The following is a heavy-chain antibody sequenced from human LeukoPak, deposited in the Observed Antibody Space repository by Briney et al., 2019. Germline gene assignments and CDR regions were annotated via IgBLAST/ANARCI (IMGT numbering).Heavy chain of an antibody. CDR2: FYPEDGET. Sequence: GASVKVSCKVSGYTLTELSMHWVRQAPGEGLEWVGGFYPEDGETIYAQKFQGRVTMTEDTSTDTAYMELSSLRSEDTAVYYCATPDPTKYSGSYYEFDYWGQGTLVTVSS. CDR1: GYTLTELS. CDR3: ATPDPTKYSGSYYEFDY. J-gene: IGHJ4*02. V-gene: IGHV1-24*01. D-gene: IGHD1-26*01.